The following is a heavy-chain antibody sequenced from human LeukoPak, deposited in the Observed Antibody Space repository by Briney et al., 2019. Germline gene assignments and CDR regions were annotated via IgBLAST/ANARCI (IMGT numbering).Heavy chain of an antibody. CDR1: GGSXSSSSYY. CDR2: IYYSGST. J-gene: IGHJ4*02. Sequence: XGGSXSSSSYYWGWIRQPPGXGLEWIGSIYYSGSTYYNPSLKSRITISVDTSXNQFSLKLSSVTAADAAVYXXXXXXXXXXXXPXXXXDYXGQXTXVTVSS. CDR3: XXXXXXXXXXPXXXXDY. V-gene: IGHV4-39*07.